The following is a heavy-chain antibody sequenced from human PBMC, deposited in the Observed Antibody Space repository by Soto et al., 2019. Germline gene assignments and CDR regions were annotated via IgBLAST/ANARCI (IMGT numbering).Heavy chain of an antibody. D-gene: IGHD6-6*01. Sequence: GGSLRLSCAASGFTFSGYWMHWVRQAPGKGLVCVSRINSDGSSTSYADSVKGRFTISRDNAKNTLYLQMNSLRAEDTAVYYCARGVYYSGSFDYWGQGTLVTVSS. CDR2: INSDGSST. CDR3: ARGVYYSGSFDY. J-gene: IGHJ4*02. CDR1: GFTFSGYW. V-gene: IGHV3-74*01.